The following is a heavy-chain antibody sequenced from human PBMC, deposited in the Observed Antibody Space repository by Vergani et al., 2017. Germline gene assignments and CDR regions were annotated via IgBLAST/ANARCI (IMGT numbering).Heavy chain of an antibody. Sequence: QVQLQESGPGLVKPSGTLSLTCAVSGGSISSSNWWSWVRQPPGKGLEWIGEIYHSGSTNYNPSLKSRVTISVDKAKNQFSLKLSSVTAADTAVYYCAKGEMGGYDFWSGYMSGDYWGQGTLVTVSS. CDR1: GGSISSSNW. CDR3: AKGEMGGYDFWSGYMSGDY. V-gene: IGHV4-4*02. J-gene: IGHJ4*02. D-gene: IGHD3-3*01. CDR2: IYHSGST.